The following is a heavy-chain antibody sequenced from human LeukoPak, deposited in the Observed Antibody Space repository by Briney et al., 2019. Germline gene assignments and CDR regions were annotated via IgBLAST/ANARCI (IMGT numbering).Heavy chain of an antibody. CDR2: ISGSGGST. CDR1: GFTFSSYA. V-gene: IGHV3-23*01. CDR3: AKRIVVVSGCGYFDY. D-gene: IGHD3-22*01. J-gene: IGHJ4*02. Sequence: SGGSLRLSCAASGFTFSSYAMSWVRQAPGKGLEWVSAISGSGGSTYYADSVKGRFTISRDNSKNTLYLQMNSVRAEDTAVYYCAKRIVVVSGCGYFDYWGQGTLVTVSS.